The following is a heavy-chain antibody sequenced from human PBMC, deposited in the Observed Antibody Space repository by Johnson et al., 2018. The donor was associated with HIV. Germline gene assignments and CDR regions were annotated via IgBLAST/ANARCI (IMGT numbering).Heavy chain of an antibody. Sequence: VQLVESGGGLIQPGGSLRLSCAASGFTVSINYMSWVRQAPGKGLEWVSVIYSGGYTYYADSVKVRFTISRDNSKHTLYLPMNNLRAEDTAVYYCARDRRVSREGYCSGGTCYPYIAYPNAFDIWGQGTMVTVSS. CDR3: ARDRRVSREGYCSGGTCYPYIAYPNAFDI. V-gene: IGHV3-53*01. J-gene: IGHJ3*02. CDR1: GFTVSINY. D-gene: IGHD2-15*01. CDR2: IYSGGYT.